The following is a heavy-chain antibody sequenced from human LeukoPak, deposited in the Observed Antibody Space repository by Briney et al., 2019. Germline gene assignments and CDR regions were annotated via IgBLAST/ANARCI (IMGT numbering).Heavy chain of an antibody. CDR3: AVDSGSYYVVPNWFDP. V-gene: IGHV1-2*02. CDR2: INPNRGGT. J-gene: IGHJ5*02. D-gene: IGHD1-26*01. CDR1: GYTFTVYY. Sequence: ASVKVSCKASGYTFTVYYMHWVRQAPGQGLEWMGWINPNRGGTNYAQKFQGRVTMTRDTSISTAYMELSRLRSDDTAVYYCAVDSGSYYVVPNWFDPWGQGTLVTVSS.